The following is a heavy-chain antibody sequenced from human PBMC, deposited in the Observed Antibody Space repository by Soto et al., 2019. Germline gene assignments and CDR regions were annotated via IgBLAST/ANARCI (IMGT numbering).Heavy chain of an antibody. CDR1: GFTFSRHS. CDR2: IIGSGGST. J-gene: IGHJ4*02. V-gene: IGHV3-23*01. CDR3: AAPKTSELVCSWGCRLAFDY. Sequence: PGGSLRLSCAASGFTFSRHSMSWVRQAPGEGLEWVSAIIGSGGSTYYADSVKGRFTISRDNSKNTLYLQMNSLRAEDTAVYYCAAPKTSELVCSWGCRLAFDYWGQGTLVTVSS. D-gene: IGHD6-6*01.